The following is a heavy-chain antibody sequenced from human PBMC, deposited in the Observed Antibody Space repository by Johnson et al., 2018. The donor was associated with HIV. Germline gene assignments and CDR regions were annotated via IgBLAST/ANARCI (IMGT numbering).Heavy chain of an antibody. Sequence: EVLLLESGGGLMQPGGSLRLSCAASGFTFGSYAMSWVRQAPGKGLEWVSIISGSGGSTYYADSVKGRFTVSRDNSKNTLYLIMKSLRTEDTAIYYCAKDDNLGVRYSDAFDIWGQGTMVTVSS. CDR2: ISGSGGST. CDR1: GFTFGSYA. CDR3: AKDDNLGVRYSDAFDI. J-gene: IGHJ3*02. V-gene: IGHV3-23*01. D-gene: IGHD2-15*01.